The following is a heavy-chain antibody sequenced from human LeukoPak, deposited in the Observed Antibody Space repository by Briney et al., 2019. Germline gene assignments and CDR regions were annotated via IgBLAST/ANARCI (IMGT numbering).Heavy chain of an antibody. CDR3: ARDSGFLDY. J-gene: IGHJ4*02. Sequence: NPSETLSPTCTVSGGSISSYYWSWIRQPPGKGLEWIGYIYYSGSTNYNPSLKSRVTISVDTSKNQFSLKLSSVTAADTAVYYCARDSGFLDYWGQGTLVTVSS. CDR2: IYYSGST. D-gene: IGHD3-22*01. V-gene: IGHV4-59*01. CDR1: GGSISSYY.